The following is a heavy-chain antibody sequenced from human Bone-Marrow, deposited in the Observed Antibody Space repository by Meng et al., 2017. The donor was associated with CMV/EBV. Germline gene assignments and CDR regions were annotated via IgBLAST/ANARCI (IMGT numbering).Heavy chain of an antibody. CDR1: GGSISSSSYY. Sequence: SETLSLTCTVAGGSISSSSYYWGWIRQPPGKGLEWIGSIYYSGSTYYNPSLKSRVTISVDTSKNQFSMKLSSVTDADTAVYYCARDLDCSSTSCNTQIDYWGQGTLVTVSS. D-gene: IGHD2-2*01. V-gene: IGHV4-39*07. CDR2: IYYSGST. CDR3: ARDLDCSSTSCNTQIDY. J-gene: IGHJ4*02.